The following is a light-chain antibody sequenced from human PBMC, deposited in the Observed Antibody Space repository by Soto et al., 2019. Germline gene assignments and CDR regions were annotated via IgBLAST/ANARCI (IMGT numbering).Light chain of an antibody. CDR2: NAS. CDR1: ESISGW. Sequence: DIQMTQSPSTLSASVGDRVTITCRASESISGWLAWYQQKPGKAPKLVIFNASTVESGVPSRFSGSGSGTEFTLSISSLQPDDFATYYCQQYNSYPRTFGQGTKVEIK. CDR3: QQYNSYPRT. J-gene: IGKJ1*01. V-gene: IGKV1-5*03.